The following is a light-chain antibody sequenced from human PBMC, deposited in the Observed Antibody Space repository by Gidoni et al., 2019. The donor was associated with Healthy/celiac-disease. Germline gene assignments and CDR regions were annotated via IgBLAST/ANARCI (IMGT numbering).Light chain of an antibody. CDR2: AAS. CDR1: QSISSY. CDR3: QPSYSTPFP. J-gene: IGKJ2*01. Sequence: DIQMTQSPSSLSASVGDRVTITCRASQSISSYLNWYQQKPGKAPKLLIYAASSLQSGVPSRFSGSGSGPDFTLTISRLQPEDFAPYFCQPSYSTPFPFGQGTQLEIK. V-gene: IGKV1-39*01.